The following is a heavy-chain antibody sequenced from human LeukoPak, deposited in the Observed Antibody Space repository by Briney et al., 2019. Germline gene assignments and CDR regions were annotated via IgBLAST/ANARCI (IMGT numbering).Heavy chain of an antibody. Sequence: PGGSLRLSCAASGFTFRSYAMNWVRQAPGKGLEWVSTISGSGGSTYYADSVKGRFTISRDNSKNTLYLQMNSLRAEDTAVYYCAKGDYYDSSGFIPFDYWGQGTLVTVSS. CDR3: AKGDYYDSSGFIPFDY. D-gene: IGHD3-22*01. J-gene: IGHJ4*02. CDR1: GFTFRSYA. CDR2: ISGSGGST. V-gene: IGHV3-23*01.